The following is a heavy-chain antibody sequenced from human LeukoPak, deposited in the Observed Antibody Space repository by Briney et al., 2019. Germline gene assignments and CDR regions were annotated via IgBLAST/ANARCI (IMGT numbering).Heavy chain of an antibody. CDR3: TRRVTAMAN. J-gene: IGHJ4*02. V-gene: IGHV3-73*01. CDR2: IRSKANSYAT. CDR1: GFTFSGSA. Sequence: GGSLRLSCAASGFTFSGSAMHWVRQASGKGLEWVVCIRSKANSYATAYAASGKGRFTISRDDSKNTAYLQMNSLKTEDTAVYYCTRRVTAMANWGQGTLVTVSS. D-gene: IGHD5-18*01.